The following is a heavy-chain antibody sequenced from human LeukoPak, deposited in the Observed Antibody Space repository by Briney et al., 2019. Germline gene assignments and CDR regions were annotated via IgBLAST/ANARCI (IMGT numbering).Heavy chain of an antibody. J-gene: IGHJ3*02. CDR1: GYTFTYRY. D-gene: IGHD5-12*01. Sequence: SVKVSCKASGYTFTYRYLHWVRQAPGQALEWMGWITPFNGNTNYAQQFQDRVTITRDRSRNTVYMELNSLRFVDTAMYYCARSPFSGDDDAFDIWGQGTMVTVSS. CDR2: ITPFNGNT. CDR3: ARSPFSGDDDAFDI. V-gene: IGHV1-45*02.